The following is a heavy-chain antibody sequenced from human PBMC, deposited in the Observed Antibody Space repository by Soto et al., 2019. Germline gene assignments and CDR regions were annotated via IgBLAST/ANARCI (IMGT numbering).Heavy chain of an antibody. CDR1: GYTLNEVA. V-gene: IGHV1-24*01. CDR2: FDPDEAET. Sequence: QVQLVQSGAGVKKPGASVKVSCKVSGYTLNEVAMHWVRQAPGKGLEWLGGFDPDEAETIYAQHFQGRVTMTEDTSTDTVYMELSSLRSEDTALYFCTTYHGDYNFDHWGQGTLVTVSS. D-gene: IGHD4-17*01. CDR3: TTYHGDYNFDH. J-gene: IGHJ5*02.